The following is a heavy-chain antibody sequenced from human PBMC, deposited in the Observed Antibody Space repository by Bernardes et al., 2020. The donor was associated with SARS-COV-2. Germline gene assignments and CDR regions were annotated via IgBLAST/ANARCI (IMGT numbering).Heavy chain of an antibody. CDR3: AKDTDYDFWSGYSVSALFDY. V-gene: IGHV3-23*01. CDR1: GFTFSSYA. CDR2: ISGSGGST. D-gene: IGHD3-3*01. J-gene: IGHJ4*02. Sequence: GGSLRLSCAASGFTFSSYAMSWVRQAPGKGLEWVSAISGSGGSTYYADSVKGRFTISRDNSKNTLYLQMNSLRAEDTAVYYCAKDTDYDFWSGYSVSALFDYWGQGTLVTVSS.